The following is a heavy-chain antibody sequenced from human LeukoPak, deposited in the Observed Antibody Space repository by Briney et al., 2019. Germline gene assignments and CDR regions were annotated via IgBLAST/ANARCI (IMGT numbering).Heavy chain of an antibody. D-gene: IGHD1-26*01. Sequence: GGSRRLSCAVSGFTFRSCAMSWVRQAPGRGLEWVSTISHTGGSTHYADSVKGRFTISRDNSKNTVYLQVNTVRADDTAVYYCAKANSGSYLDYFDSWGQGTLVTVSS. CDR3: AKANSGSYLDYFDS. CDR1: GFTFRSCA. CDR2: ISHTGGST. V-gene: IGHV3-23*01. J-gene: IGHJ4*02.